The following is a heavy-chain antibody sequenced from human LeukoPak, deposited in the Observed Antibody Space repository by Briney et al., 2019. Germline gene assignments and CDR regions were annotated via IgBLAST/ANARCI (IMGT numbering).Heavy chain of an antibody. Sequence: GGSLRLSCAASGFTFDDYAMHWVRQAPGKGLEWVSGISWNSGSIGYADSVKGRFTISRDNAKNSLYLQMNSLRAEDTALYYCAKGHDYGDYGALYYGMDVWGQGTTVTVSS. D-gene: IGHD4-17*01. V-gene: IGHV3-9*01. J-gene: IGHJ6*02. CDR1: GFTFDDYA. CDR3: AKGHDYGDYGALYYGMDV. CDR2: ISWNSGSI.